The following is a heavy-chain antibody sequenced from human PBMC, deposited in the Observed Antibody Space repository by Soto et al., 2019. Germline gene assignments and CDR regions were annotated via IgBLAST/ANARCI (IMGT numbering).Heavy chain of an antibody. J-gene: IGHJ6*02. CDR1: GGSISSYY. Sequence: SETLSLTCTVSGGSISSYYWSWIRQPPGKGLEWIGYIYYSGSTNYNPSPKSRVTISVDTSKNQFSLKLSSVTAADTAVYYCARGSADYVWGSYHYYYYGMDVWGQGTTVTVSS. CDR2: IYYSGST. V-gene: IGHV4-59*01. D-gene: IGHD3-16*02. CDR3: ARGSADYVWGSYHYYYYGMDV.